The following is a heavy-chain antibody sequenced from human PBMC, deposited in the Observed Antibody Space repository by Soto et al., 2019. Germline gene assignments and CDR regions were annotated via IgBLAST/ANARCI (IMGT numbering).Heavy chain of an antibody. CDR1: GGSSRSVDCC. CDR2: IYYSGST. J-gene: IGHJ6*02. CDR3: ARGVVIMGYYYSGMDV. V-gene: IGHV4-30-4*01. Sequence: SELLCVTYTVAGGSSRSVDCCWSWIRQPPGKGLEWIGYIYYSGSTYYNPSLKSRVTISVDTSKIQFSLKLSSVTAADTAVYYCARGVVIMGYYYSGMDVWGQGPTFTSP. D-gene: IGHD3-3*01.